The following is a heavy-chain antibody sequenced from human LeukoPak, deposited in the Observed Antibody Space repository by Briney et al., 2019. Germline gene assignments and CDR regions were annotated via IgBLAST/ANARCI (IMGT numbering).Heavy chain of an antibody. J-gene: IGHJ4*02. D-gene: IGHD4-11*01. CDR2: ISGSGGST. CDR3: ARGGMVGLQIY. Sequence: GGSLRLSCVVSEFTFSSYAMSWVRQAPGKGLEWVSVISGSGGSTYYADSVKGRFTISRDNSKNTLYLQMNSLRAEDTAVYYCARGGMVGLQIYWGQGTLVTVSS. CDR1: EFTFSSYA. V-gene: IGHV3-23*01.